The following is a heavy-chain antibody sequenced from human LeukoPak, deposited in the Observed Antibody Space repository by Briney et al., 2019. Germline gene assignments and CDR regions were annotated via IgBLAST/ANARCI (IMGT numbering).Heavy chain of an antibody. CDR3: AREELLLWFGELLSGAFDI. Sequence: ASVKVSSKASGYTFTGYYMHWVRQAPGQGLEWMGWINPNSGGTNYAQKFQGRVTMTRDTSISTAYMELSRLRSDDTAVYYCAREELLLWFGELLSGAFDIWGQGTMVTVSS. CDR2: INPNSGGT. CDR1: GYTFTGYY. J-gene: IGHJ3*02. V-gene: IGHV1-2*02. D-gene: IGHD3-10*01.